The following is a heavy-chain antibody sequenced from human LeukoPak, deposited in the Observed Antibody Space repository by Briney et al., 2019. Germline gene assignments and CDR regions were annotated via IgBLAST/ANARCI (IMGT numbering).Heavy chain of an antibody. Sequence: SVKVSCKASGGNFGSYAISWVRQARGQGLEWMGGSIPIFGTANCAQKLQGRVTITADESTSTAYMELSSLRSEDTGVYFCAREGAVVSRNGAFDIWGQGTMVTVSS. CDR1: GGNFGSYA. V-gene: IGHV1-69*13. D-gene: IGHD2-21*01. CDR3: AREGAVVSRNGAFDI. J-gene: IGHJ3*02. CDR2: SIPIFGTA.